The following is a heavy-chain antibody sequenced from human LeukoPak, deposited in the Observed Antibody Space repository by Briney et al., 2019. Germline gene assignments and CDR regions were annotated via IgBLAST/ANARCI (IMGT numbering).Heavy chain of an antibody. D-gene: IGHD6-13*01. V-gene: IGHV3-23*01. J-gene: IGHJ4*02. CDR2: ISGDTGTT. Sequence: GGSLRLSCAASGFAFNSYAMTWVRQAPGKGLEWVSTISGDTGTTYFADSVKGRFTISRDNSKNTLYLQMNSLRAEDTAVHYCAKVGSSTWYMYYFDYWGQGALVTVPS. CDR3: AKVGSSTWYMYYFDY. CDR1: GFAFNSYA.